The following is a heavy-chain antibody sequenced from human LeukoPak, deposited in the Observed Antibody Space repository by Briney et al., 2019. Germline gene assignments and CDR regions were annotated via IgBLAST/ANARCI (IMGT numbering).Heavy chain of an antibody. CDR2: IYYSGST. CDR1: GGSISSYY. Sequence: PSETLSLTCTVSGGSISSYYWSWIRQPPGKGLEWIGYIYYSGSTNYNASLKSRVTISVDTSKNQFSLKLSSVTAADTAVYYCASGVTAAGTFDYWGQGTLVTVSS. CDR3: ASGVTAAGTFDY. J-gene: IGHJ4*02. V-gene: IGHV4-59*01. D-gene: IGHD6-13*01.